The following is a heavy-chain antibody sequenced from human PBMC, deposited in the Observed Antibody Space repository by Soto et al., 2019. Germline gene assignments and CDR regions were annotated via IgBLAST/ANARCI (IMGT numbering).Heavy chain of an antibody. Sequence: QLQLQESGPGLVKPSETLSLTCTVSGASISSTNYYWDWLRQSPGEGLEWIGGIYYSGSSYYSPSLKSLVTISVDTSKIQFSLRLTSVTAADTALYYCAKHNTGITVAGYVSFDRWGQGTLVTVSS. CDR1: GASISSTNYY. D-gene: IGHD6-19*01. J-gene: IGHJ4*02. CDR2: IYYSGSS. CDR3: AKHNTGITVAGYVSFDR. V-gene: IGHV4-39*01.